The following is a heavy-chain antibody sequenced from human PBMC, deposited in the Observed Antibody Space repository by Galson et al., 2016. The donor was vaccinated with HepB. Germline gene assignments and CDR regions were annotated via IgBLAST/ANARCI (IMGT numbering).Heavy chain of an antibody. Sequence: SLRLSCAVSGFSFSDYWMTWVRQAPGKGLEWVANINQDGSEKNSVDSMKGRFTISRDNAKNSMYLQMNTLRAEDTAVYYCARVVYGSGSYYRFYDYWGQGTLVTVSS. V-gene: IGHV3-7*03. CDR1: GFSFSDYW. J-gene: IGHJ4*02. D-gene: IGHD3-10*01. CDR2: INQDGSEK. CDR3: ARVVYGSGSYYRFYDY.